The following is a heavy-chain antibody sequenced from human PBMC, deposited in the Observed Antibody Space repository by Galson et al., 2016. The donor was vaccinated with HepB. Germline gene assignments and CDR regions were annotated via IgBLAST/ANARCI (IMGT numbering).Heavy chain of an antibody. CDR3: RRGASN. D-gene: IGHD1-26*01. Sequence: SLRLSCAASGFTFSTSWMNWVRQAPGKRLKCVANINQDGNAKYYVDSVKGRFTISRDNAKNSLYLQMDTLRVEDTAVYYCRRGASNWGQGTLVTVSS. J-gene: IGHJ4*02. CDR2: INQDGNAK. V-gene: IGHV3-7*04. CDR1: GFTFSTSW.